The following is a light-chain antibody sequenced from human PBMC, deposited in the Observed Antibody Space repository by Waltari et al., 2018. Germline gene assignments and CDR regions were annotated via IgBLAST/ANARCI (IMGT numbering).Light chain of an antibody. Sequence: EVILTQSPGTLSLSPGERATLSCRASQRVSSGYLAWYQQKPGQAPRLLIYGASSRATGVPDRLSGSGSETDFILTISRLEPEDFAVYYCQLYGNSPRWTFGQGTKVEIK. CDR3: QLYGNSPRWT. CDR2: GAS. CDR1: QRVSSGY. J-gene: IGKJ1*01. V-gene: IGKV3-20*01.